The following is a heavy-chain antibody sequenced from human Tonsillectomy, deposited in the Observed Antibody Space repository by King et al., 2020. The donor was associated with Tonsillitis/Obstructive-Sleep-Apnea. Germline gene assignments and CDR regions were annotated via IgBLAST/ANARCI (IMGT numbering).Heavy chain of an antibody. D-gene: IGHD1-26*01. CDR1: GYSFTSYW. J-gene: IGHJ4*02. V-gene: IGHV5-51*01. Sequence: QLVQSGAEVKKPGESLKISCKGSGYSFTSYWIGWVRQMPGKGLEWMGIIYPGDSDTSYSPSFQGQVTISADNSINTAYLQWSSLKASDTAMYYCARPGGLSGSYYPFDFWGQGTLVTVSS. CDR3: ARPGGLSGSYYPFDF. CDR2: IYPGDSDT.